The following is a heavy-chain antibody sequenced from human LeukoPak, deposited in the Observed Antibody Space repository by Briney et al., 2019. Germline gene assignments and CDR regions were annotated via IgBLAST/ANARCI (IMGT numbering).Heavy chain of an antibody. V-gene: IGHV3-7*01. CDR3: VRWGLGKGEAFDI. CDR1: GFTFGTFW. J-gene: IGHJ3*02. CDR2: IKQGGSEK. Sequence: PGGSLRLSCEASGFTFGTFWMSWVRQAPGKGLEWVANIKQGGSEKNYVDSVKGRFTIARDDAKNSLYLQMNTLRAEDTAVYYCVRWGLGKGEAFDIWGQGTMVTVSS. D-gene: IGHD3-10*01.